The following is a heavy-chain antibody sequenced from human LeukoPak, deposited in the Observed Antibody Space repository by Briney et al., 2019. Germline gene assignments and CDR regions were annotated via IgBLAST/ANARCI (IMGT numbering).Heavy chain of an antibody. D-gene: IGHD3-10*01. V-gene: IGHV3-23*01. CDR1: GFTFSSYA. CDR2: ISGSGGST. Sequence: GGSLRLSCAASGFTFSSYAMSWVRQAPGKGLEWVSAISGSGGSTYYADSVKGRFTVSRDSSKETLYLQLNSLRPEDTAVYYCAKDSNSVIMWFENWGQGTLVTVSS. CDR3: AKDSNSVIMWFEN. J-gene: IGHJ4*02.